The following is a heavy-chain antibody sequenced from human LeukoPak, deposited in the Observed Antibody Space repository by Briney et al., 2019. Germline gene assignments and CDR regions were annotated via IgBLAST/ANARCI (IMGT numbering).Heavy chain of an antibody. CDR1: GFTFSSYS. CDR2: ISSSSSYI. Sequence: GGSLRLSCAASGFTFSSYSMNWVRQAPGKGLEWASSISSSSSYIYYADSVKGRFTISRDNAKNSLYLHMNSLRAEDTAFYYCARDKQIDYSFYYMDVWGKGTTVTVPS. CDR3: ARDKQIDYSFYYMDV. V-gene: IGHV3-21*04. D-gene: IGHD3-22*01. J-gene: IGHJ6*03.